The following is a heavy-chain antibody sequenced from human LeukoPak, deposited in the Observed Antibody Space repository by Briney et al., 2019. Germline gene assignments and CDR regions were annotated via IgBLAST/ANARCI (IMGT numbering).Heavy chain of an antibody. D-gene: IGHD3-22*01. CDR3: ARVPTTDYYDSSGYYSLDY. Sequence: ASVKGACKASGYTFTSYGISWVRQAGGQGLEWMGGISAYSGNTNYAQKLQGRVTMTTDTSTSTAYMELRSLRSDDTAVYYCARVPTTDYYDSSGYYSLDYWGQGTLVTVSS. V-gene: IGHV1-18*01. J-gene: IGHJ4*02. CDR1: GYTFTSYG. CDR2: ISAYSGNT.